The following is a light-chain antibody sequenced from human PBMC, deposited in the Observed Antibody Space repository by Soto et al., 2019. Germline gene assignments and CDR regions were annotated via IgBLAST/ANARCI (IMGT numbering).Light chain of an antibody. J-gene: IGKJ5*01. CDR1: QGISSY. V-gene: IGKV1-9*01. CDR3: QQLYSYPIT. Sequence: DIQLTQSPSFLSASVGDRVTITCRASQGISSYLAWYQQEPGKAPKLLIYAASTLQSGVPSRFSGSGSGTEFTLTISSLQPEDFATYYCQQLYSYPITLSQGTRLEIK. CDR2: AAS.